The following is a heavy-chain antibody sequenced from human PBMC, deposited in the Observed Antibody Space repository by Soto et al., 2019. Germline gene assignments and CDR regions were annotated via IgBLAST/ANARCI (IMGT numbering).Heavy chain of an antibody. V-gene: IGHV3-23*01. CDR1: GFTFSSYA. J-gene: IGHJ4*02. CDR3: TVNGYSYGLDY. D-gene: IGHD5-18*01. CDR2: ISGSDGRT. Sequence: GGSLRLSCAASGFTFSSYAMSWVRQAPGKGLEWVSTISGSDGRTYSTDSVKGRFTISRDNSRNTAYLQMNSLKTEDTAVYYCTVNGYSYGLDYWGQGTLVTVSS.